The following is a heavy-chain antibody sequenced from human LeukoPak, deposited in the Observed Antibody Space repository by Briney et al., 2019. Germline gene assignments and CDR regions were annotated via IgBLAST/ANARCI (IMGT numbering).Heavy chain of an antibody. Sequence: SGFXXXDYYMSWIRQAPGKGLEWVSYISSSGSTIYYADSVKGRFTISRENATNSLYLQMNSLRAEDTAVYYCARDSLYYYGSGTIFDYWGQGTLVTVSS. CDR1: GFXXXDYY. CDR2: ISSSGSTI. D-gene: IGHD3-10*01. V-gene: IGHV3-11*01. J-gene: IGHJ4*02. CDR3: ARDSLYYYGSGTIFDY.